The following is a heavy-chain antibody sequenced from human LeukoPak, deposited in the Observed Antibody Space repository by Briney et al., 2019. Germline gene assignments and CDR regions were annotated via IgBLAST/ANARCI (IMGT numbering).Heavy chain of an antibody. CDR2: VYGGGTT. CDR3: ARDHYGSGSYFHDY. CDR1: GFTVSSNY. Sequence: PGGSLRLSCAVSGFTVSSNYMSWVRQAPGKGLKWVSVVYGGGTTYYADSVKGRFTVSRDNSKNTLYLQMNSLRPEDTAMYYCARDHYGSGSYFHDYWGQGTLVTVPS. D-gene: IGHD3-10*01. V-gene: IGHV3-53*05. J-gene: IGHJ4*02.